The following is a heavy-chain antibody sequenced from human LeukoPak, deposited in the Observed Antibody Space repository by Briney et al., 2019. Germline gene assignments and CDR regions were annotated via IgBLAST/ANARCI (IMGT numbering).Heavy chain of an antibody. CDR3: ARDPSSSWYGGYNY. V-gene: IGHV1-2*02. Sequence: ASVKASCKASGYTFTGYYMHWVRQAPGQGLEWMGWINPNSGGTNYAQKFQGRVTMTRDTSISTAYMELSRLRSDDTAVYYCARDPSSSWYGGYNYWGQGTLVTVSS. CDR2: INPNSGGT. J-gene: IGHJ4*02. CDR1: GYTFTGYY. D-gene: IGHD6-13*01.